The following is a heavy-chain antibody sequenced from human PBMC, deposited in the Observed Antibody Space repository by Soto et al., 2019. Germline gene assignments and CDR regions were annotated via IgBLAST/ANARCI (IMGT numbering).Heavy chain of an antibody. CDR1: GFTVNSNY. J-gene: IGHJ4*02. V-gene: IGHV3-72*01. CDR3: VRATFFSDSSGYTRCLDY. CDR2: SRDKPQGYST. D-gene: IGHD3-22*01. Sequence: GGSLRLSCAASGFTVNSNYMSWVRQAPGNGLEWVGRSRDKPQGYSTTYAASVKGRFTTSRDESKNSAYLQMNSLKTEDTAVYYCVRATFFSDSSGYTRCLDYWGQGTLVTVAS.